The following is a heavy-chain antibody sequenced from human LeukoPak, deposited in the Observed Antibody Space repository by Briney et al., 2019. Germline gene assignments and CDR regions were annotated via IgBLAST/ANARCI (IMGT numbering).Heavy chain of an antibody. J-gene: IGHJ6*02. Sequence: KFQGRVTMTRSTSISTAYMELSSLRSEDTAVYYCARVLSPYYYYGMDVWGQGTTVTVSS. CDR3: ARVLSPYYYYGMDV. V-gene: IGHV1-8*01. D-gene: IGHD3-10*01.